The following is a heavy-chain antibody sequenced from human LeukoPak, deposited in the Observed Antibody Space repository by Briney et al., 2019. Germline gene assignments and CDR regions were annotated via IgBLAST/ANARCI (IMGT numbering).Heavy chain of an antibody. CDR2: IYHSGST. D-gene: IGHD3-10*01. V-gene: IGHV4-59*12. CDR3: AAILTGSYFVVDY. J-gene: IGHJ4*02. Sequence: SETLSLTCTVSGGSISSYYWSWIRQPPGKGPEWIGEIYHSGSTNYNPSLKSRVTISVDKSKNQFSLKLSSVTAADTAVYYCAAILTGSYFVVDYWGQGTLVTISS. CDR1: GGSISSYY.